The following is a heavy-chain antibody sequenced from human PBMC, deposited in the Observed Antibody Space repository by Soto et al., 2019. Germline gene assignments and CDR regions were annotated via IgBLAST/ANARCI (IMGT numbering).Heavy chain of an antibody. D-gene: IGHD4-4*01. V-gene: IGHV4-59*01. J-gene: IGHJ4*02. Sequence: SETLSLTCTVSGGSISSYYWSWIRQPPGKGLEWIGYIYYSGSTNYNPSLKSRVTISVDTSKNQFSLKLSSVTAADTAVYYCARLSTVTPLDDWGQGTLVTVAS. CDR2: IYYSGST. CDR1: GGSISSYY. CDR3: ARLSTVTPLDD.